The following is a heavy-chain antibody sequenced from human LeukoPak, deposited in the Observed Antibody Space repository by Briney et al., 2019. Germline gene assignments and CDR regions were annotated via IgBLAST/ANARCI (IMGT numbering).Heavy chain of an antibody. CDR2: IYHSGST. D-gene: IGHD3-10*01. J-gene: IGHJ4*02. V-gene: IGHV4-4*02. CDR1: GGSISSSNW. Sequence: KPSETLSLTCAVSGGSISSSNWWSWVRQPPGKGLEWIGEIYHSGSTNYNPSLKSRVTISVDKSKNQFSLKLSSVTAADTAVYYCARHVGFMVRGVSRFTHWGQGTLVTVSS. CDR3: ARHVGFMVRGVSRFTH.